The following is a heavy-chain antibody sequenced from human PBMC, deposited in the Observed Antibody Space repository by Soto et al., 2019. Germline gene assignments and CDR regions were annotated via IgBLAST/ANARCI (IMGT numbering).Heavy chain of an antibody. J-gene: IGHJ4*02. D-gene: IGHD6-13*01. Sequence: QVQLVESGGGVVQPGRSLRLSCAASGFTFSTYGMHWVRQAPGKGLEWVAVISYDGSKKYYADSVKGRFTISRDNSKNTVHLQMNSLRAEDTAVYHCAKVPGRGAATGPTTVSFFDSWGQGTLVTVSS. CDR1: GFTFSTYG. V-gene: IGHV3-30*18. CDR2: ISYDGSKK. CDR3: AKVPGRGAATGPTTVSFFDS.